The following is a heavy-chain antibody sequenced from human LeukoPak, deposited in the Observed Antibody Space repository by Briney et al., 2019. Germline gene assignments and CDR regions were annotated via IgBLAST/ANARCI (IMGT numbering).Heavy chain of an antibody. J-gene: IGHJ3*02. V-gene: IGHV1-3*01. CDR1: GYTFTSYA. Sequence: ASVKVSRKASGYTFTSYAMHWVRQAPGQRLEWMGWINAGNGNTKYSQKFQGRVTITRDTSASTAYMELSSLRSEDTAVYYCAREDLAATNAFDIWGQGTMVTVSS. D-gene: IGHD2-15*01. CDR3: AREDLAATNAFDI. CDR2: INAGNGNT.